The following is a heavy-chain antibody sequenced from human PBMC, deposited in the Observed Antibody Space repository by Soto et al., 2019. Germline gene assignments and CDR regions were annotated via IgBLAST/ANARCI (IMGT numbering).Heavy chain of an antibody. Sequence: QVQLVESGGGVVQPGRSLRLSCAASGFTFSSYGMHWVRQAPGKGLEWVAVISYDGSNKYYADSVKGRFTISRDNSKNTLYLQMNSLRAEDTAVYYCATSGYTAMVSPPGYWGQGTLVTVSS. D-gene: IGHD5-18*01. V-gene: IGHV3-30*03. CDR2: ISYDGSNK. J-gene: IGHJ4*02. CDR3: ATSGYTAMVSPPGY. CDR1: GFTFSSYG.